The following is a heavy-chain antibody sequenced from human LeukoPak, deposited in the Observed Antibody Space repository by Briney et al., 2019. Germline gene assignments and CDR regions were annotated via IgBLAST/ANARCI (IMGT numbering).Heavy chain of an antibody. J-gene: IGHJ4*02. CDR3: ARAYSPPQWSPFDY. Sequence: PSETLSLTCTVSGDSISSSSYYWGWIRQPPGKGLEWIGSIYYSGSTYYNPSLKSRVTISLDTSKNQFSLKLSSVTAADTAVYYCARAYSPPQWSPFDYWGQGTLVTVSS. V-gene: IGHV4-39*07. CDR1: GDSISSSSYY. CDR2: IYYSGST. D-gene: IGHD6-13*01.